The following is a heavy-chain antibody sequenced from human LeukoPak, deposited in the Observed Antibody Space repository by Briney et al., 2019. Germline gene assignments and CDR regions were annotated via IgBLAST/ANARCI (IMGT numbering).Heavy chain of an antibody. Sequence: GGSLRLSCTVSGFTVSSNSMSWVRQAPGKGLEWVSFIYSDNTHYSDSVKGRFTISRDNSRNTLYLQLNDLRAEDTAIYYCAKAFGTNGYFQLPIDFWGQGTLVTVSS. V-gene: IGHV3-53*01. D-gene: IGHD2-8*01. J-gene: IGHJ4*02. CDR3: AKAFGTNGYFQLPIDF. CDR2: IYSDNT. CDR1: GFTVSSNS.